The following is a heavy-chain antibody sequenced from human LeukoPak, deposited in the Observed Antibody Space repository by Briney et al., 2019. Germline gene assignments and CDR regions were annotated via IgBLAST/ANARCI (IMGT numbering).Heavy chain of an antibody. CDR1: GFTFTTYS. Sequence: GGSLRLSCAASGFTFTTYSMNWVRQTPGKGLEWVSFIRSSSSYIYYADSVKGRFTISRDNAKNSLYLQINSLRAEDTAVYYCARESTYMNYFDYWGQGTLVTVSS. CDR3: ARESTYMNYFDY. J-gene: IGHJ4*02. D-gene: IGHD4-11*01. CDR2: IRSSSSYI. V-gene: IGHV3-21*01.